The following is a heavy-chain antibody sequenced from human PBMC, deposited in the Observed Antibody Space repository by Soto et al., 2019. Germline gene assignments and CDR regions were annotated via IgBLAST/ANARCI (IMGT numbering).Heavy chain of an antibody. CDR2: IWYDGSNK. V-gene: IGHV3-33*01. CDR3: ARDIGWSIAAAGRYGMDF. CDR1: GFTFSSYG. J-gene: IGHJ6*02. Sequence: GASVKLSCSASGFTFSSYGMHRVRQAPGKGLEWMAVIWYDGSNKYYADSVKGRFTISRDNSKNTLYLQKNSLRAEDTGVYYCARDIGWSIAAAGRYGMDFWAQGTRVTVSS. D-gene: IGHD6-13*01.